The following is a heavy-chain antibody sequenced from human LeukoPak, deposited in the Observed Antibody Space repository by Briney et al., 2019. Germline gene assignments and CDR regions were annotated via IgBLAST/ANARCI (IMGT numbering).Heavy chain of an antibody. CDR2: INSDGSRT. V-gene: IGHV3-74*01. J-gene: IGHJ4*02. D-gene: IGHD2-15*01. Sequence: GGSLRLSCAASGFTFSTYWMHWVRQAPGKGLVWVSRINSDGSRTTYADSAKGRFTISRDNAKNSLYLQMNSLRAEDTAVYYCAREYCSGGGCPILYWGQGTLVTVSS. CDR3: AREYCSGGGCPILY. CDR1: GFTFSTYW.